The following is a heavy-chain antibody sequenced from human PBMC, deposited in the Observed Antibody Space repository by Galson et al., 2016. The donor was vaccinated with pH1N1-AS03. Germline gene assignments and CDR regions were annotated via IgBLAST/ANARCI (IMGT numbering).Heavy chain of an antibody. CDR2: MSYEGTTT. CDR1: GFIFTHYS. Sequence: SLRLSCAASGFIFTHYSMHWVRQAPGKGLEWVAVMSYEGTTTYYADSVKGRFTISRDNSKNTLYLQMNNLRTEDTALYYCAREEGGFGSNWLQTDAFDIWGQGTMVTVSS. D-gene: IGHD6-13*01. CDR3: AREEGGFGSNWLQTDAFDI. J-gene: IGHJ3*02. V-gene: IGHV3-30-3*01.